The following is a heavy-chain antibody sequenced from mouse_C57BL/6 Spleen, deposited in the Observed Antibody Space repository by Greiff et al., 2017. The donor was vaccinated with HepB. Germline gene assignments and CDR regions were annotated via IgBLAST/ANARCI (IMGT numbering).Heavy chain of an antibody. Sequence: DVMLVESGGGLVKPGGSLKLSCAASGFTFSDYGMHWVRQAPEKGLEWVAYISSGSSTIYYADTVKGRCTISRDNAKNTLFLQMTSLRSEDTAMYYCARCYYDYDDWFAYWGQGTLVTVSA. J-gene: IGHJ3*01. V-gene: IGHV5-17*01. CDR1: GFTFSDYG. CDR3: ARCYYDYDDWFAY. D-gene: IGHD2-4*01. CDR2: ISSGSSTI.